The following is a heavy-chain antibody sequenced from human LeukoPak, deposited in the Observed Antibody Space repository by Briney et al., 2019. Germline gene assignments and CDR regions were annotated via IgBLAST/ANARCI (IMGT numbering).Heavy chain of an antibody. CDR3: ARGRRVQLWLLTSYYYYYMDV. V-gene: IGHV1-8*01. J-gene: IGHJ6*03. D-gene: IGHD5-18*01. CDR1: GYTFTSYD. CDR2: MNPNSGNT. Sequence: ASVKVSCKASGYTFTSYDINWVRQATGQGLEWMEWMNPNSGNTGYAQKFQGRVTMTRNTSISTAYMELSSLRSEDTAVYYCARGRRVQLWLLTSYYYYYMDVWGKGTTVTVSS.